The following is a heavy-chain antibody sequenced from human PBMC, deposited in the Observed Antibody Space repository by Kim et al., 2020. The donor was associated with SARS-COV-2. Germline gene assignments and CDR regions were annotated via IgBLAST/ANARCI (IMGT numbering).Heavy chain of an antibody. CDR2: MNPNSGNT. CDR3: ARNVGVRGYSGYGNWFDP. J-gene: IGHJ5*02. Sequence: ASVKVSCKASGYTFTSYDINWVRQATGQGLEWMGWMNPNSGNTGYAQKFQGRVTMTRNTSISTAYMELSSLRSEDTAVYYCARNVGVRGYSGYGNWFDPWGQGTLVTVSS. V-gene: IGHV1-8*01. CDR1: GYTFTSYD. D-gene: IGHD5-12*01.